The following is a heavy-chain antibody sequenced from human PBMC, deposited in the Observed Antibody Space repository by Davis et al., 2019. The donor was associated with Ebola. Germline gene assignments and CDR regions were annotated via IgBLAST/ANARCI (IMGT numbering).Heavy chain of an antibody. J-gene: IGHJ4*02. CDR1: GFTFSSYW. Sequence: GGSLRLSCAASGFTFSSYWMSWVRQAPGKGLEWVAVISYDGSNKYYADSVKGRFTISRDNSKNTLYLQMNSLRAEDTAVYYCARDSIGGYRLFDYWGQGTLVTVSS. D-gene: IGHD2/OR15-2a*01. V-gene: IGHV3-30*03. CDR3: ARDSIGGYRLFDY. CDR2: ISYDGSNK.